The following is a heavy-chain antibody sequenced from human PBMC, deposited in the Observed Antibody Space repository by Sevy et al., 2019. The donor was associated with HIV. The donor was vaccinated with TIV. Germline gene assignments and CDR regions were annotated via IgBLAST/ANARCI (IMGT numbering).Heavy chain of an antibody. D-gene: IGHD3-16*01. CDR2: IKPITDAGTT. Sequence: GGSLRLSCTASGFTFSNAWMTWVRQTPERGLEWVALIKPITDAGTTDYAAPVQGRFTISRDDSKNTVYLQLNSLKTEDTAGNYCTAGPVSFWGQGTLVTVS. CDR1: GFTFSNAW. CDR3: TAGPVSF. V-gene: IGHV3-15*01. J-gene: IGHJ4*02.